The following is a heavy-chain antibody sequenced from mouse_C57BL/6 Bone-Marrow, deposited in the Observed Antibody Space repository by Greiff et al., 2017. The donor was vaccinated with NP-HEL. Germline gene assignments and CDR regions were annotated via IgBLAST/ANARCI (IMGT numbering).Heavy chain of an antibody. D-gene: IGHD1-1*01. V-gene: IGHV5-12*01. CDR2: ISNGGGST. J-gene: IGHJ1*03. CDR1: GFTFSDYY. CDR3: ARHYYYGSSADWYFDV. Sequence: EVKVVESGGGLVQPGGSLKLSCAASGFTFSDYYMYWVRQTPEKRLEWVAYISNGGGSTYYPDTVKGRFTISRDNAKNTLYLQMSRLKSEDTAMYYCARHYYYGSSADWYFDVWGTGTTVTVSS.